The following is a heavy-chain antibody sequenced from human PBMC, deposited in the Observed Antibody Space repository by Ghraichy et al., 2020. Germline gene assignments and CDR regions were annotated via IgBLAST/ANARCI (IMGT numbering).Heavy chain of an antibody. V-gene: IGHV3-69-1*01. D-gene: IGHD3-22*01. Sequence: WVRRAAGGGGGWGSSIGSDTIDCAESVKGRFTISRDNAKNSLYLQMHSLSAEDTALYYCAREYYDRSGDFQHWGQGTLVSVSS. CDR2: IGSDTI. CDR3: AREYYDRSGDFQH. J-gene: IGHJ1*01.